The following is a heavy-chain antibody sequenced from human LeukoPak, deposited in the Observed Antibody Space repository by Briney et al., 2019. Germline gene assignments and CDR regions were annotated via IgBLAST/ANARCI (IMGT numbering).Heavy chain of an antibody. CDR3: ARDSGSDYDFDY. J-gene: IGHJ4*02. CDR2: INHSGST. D-gene: IGHD3-22*01. Sequence: PSETLSLTCAVYGGSFSAYYWSWIRQPPGKGLEWIGEINHSGSTNYNPSLKSRVTISVDTSKSQFSLKLSSVTAADTAVYYCARDSGSDYDFDYWGQGTLVTVSS. CDR1: GGSFSAYY. V-gene: IGHV4-34*01.